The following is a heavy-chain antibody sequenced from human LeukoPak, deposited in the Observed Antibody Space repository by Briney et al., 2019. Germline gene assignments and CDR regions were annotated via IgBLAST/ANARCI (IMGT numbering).Heavy chain of an antibody. V-gene: IGHV1-8*01. J-gene: IGHJ4*02. D-gene: IGHD7-27*01. CDR1: GYTFTSYD. CDR2: MSPNSGDT. CDR3: ARGAPNWGYDY. Sequence: ASVKVSCRASGYTFTSYDFNWVRQATGQRPEWMGWMSPNSGDTGYAQKFQDRVTMTRNTSISTAYMELSSLRSDDTAVYYCARGAPNWGYDYWGPGTLVTVSS.